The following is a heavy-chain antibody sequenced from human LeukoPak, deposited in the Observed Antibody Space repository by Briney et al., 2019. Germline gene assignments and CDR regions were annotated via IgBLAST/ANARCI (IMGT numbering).Heavy chain of an antibody. V-gene: IGHV3-9*01. D-gene: IGHD6-13*01. J-gene: IGHJ5*02. Sequence: PDRSLRLSWAASGFTFDDYAMHWVRQAPGKGLECVSGISWNSGSIGYADSVKGRFTISRDNAKNSLYLQMNSLRAEDTALYYCAKLHSSSWGDWFDPWGQGTLVTVSS. CDR1: GFTFDDYA. CDR3: AKLHSSSWGDWFDP. CDR2: ISWNSGSI.